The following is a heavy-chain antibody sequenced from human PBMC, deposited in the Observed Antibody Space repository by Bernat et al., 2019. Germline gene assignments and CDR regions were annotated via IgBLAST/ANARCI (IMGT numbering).Heavy chain of an antibody. CDR1: GFTFSSYA. CDR2: ISYDGSNK. CDR3: ERGAVWVVVVTAPDY. J-gene: IGHJ4*02. Sequence: QVQLVESGGGVVQPGRSLRLSCAASGFTFSSYAMHWVRQAPGKGLEWVAVISYDGSNKYYADSVKGRFTISRDNSKNTLYLQMNSLRAEDTAVYYCERGAVWVVVVTAPDYWGQGTLVTVSS. D-gene: IGHD2-21*02. V-gene: IGHV3-30-3*01.